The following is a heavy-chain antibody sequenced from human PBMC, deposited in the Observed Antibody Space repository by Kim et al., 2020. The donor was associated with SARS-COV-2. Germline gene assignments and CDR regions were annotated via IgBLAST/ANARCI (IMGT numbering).Heavy chain of an antibody. CDR1: GGSFSGYY. J-gene: IGHJ4*01. V-gene: IGHV4-34*01. Sequence: SETLSLTCAVYGGSFSGYYWSWIRQPPGKGLEWIGEINHSGSTNYNPSLKSRVTISVDTSKNQFSLKLSSVTAADTAVYYCARGRYNSSWYGLPVSDYLG. CDR3: ARGRYNSSWYGLPVSDY. CDR2: INHSGST. D-gene: IGHD6-13*01.